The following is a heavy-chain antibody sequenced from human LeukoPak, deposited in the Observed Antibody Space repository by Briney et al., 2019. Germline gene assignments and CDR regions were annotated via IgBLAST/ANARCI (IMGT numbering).Heavy chain of an antibody. CDR3: ARAGYRDGYNLNWFDP. V-gene: IGHV1-69*05. CDR2: IIPIFGTA. D-gene: IGHD5-24*01. J-gene: IGHJ5*02. Sequence: GASVKVSCKASGGTFSSYAISWVRQAPGQGLEWMGGIIPIFGTANYAQKFQGRVTITTDESTSTAYMELSSLRSEDTAVYYCARAGYRDGYNLNWFDPWGQGTLVTVSS. CDR1: GGTFSSYA.